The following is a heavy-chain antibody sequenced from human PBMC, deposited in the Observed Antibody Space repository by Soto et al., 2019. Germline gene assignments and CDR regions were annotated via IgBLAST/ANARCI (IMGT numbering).Heavy chain of an antibody. CDR2: ISGSGGST. CDR1: GFTFSSYA. Sequence: GGSLRLSCAASGFTFSSYAMSWVRQAPGKGLEWVSAISGSGGSTYYADSVKGRFTISRDNSKNTLYLQMNSLRAEDTAVYYCAKVKDITMVRGPSGFDYWGQGTLVTV. CDR3: AKVKDITMVRGPSGFDY. J-gene: IGHJ4*02. V-gene: IGHV3-23*01. D-gene: IGHD3-10*01.